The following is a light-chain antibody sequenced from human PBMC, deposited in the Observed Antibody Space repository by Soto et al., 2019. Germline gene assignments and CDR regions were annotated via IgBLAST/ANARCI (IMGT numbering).Light chain of an antibody. CDR2: EVN. J-gene: IGLJ1*01. Sequence: QSALTQPASVSGSPGQSVTISCTGTSSDVGGYNYVSWYQQHPGTAPKLIIYEVNNRPLGVSNRFSGSKSGNTASLTISGLQAGDEADYFCSSYTTSSSYVFGPGTKV. V-gene: IGLV2-14*01. CDR1: SSDVGGYNY. CDR3: SSYTTSSSYV.